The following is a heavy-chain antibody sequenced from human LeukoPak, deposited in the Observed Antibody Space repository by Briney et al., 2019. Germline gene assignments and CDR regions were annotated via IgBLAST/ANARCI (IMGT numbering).Heavy chain of an antibody. V-gene: IGHV4-59*01. D-gene: IGHD5-18*01. J-gene: IGHJ6*03. CDR3: ARGGYSYGIYYYYYMDV. CDR1: GGSISSYY. Sequence: SGTLSLTCTLSGGSISSYYWSWIRQPPGKGLEWIGYIYYSGSTNYNPSLKSRVTISVDTSKNQFSLKLSSVTAADTAVYYCARGGYSYGIYYYYYMDVWGKGTTVTVSS. CDR2: IYYSGST.